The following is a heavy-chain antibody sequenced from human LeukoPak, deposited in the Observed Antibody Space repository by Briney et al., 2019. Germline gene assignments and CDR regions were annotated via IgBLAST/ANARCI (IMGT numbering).Heavy chain of an antibody. CDR2: IYHSGST. D-gene: IGHD6-6*01. Sequence: PSGTLSLTCAVSGGSISSSNWWSWVRQPPGKGLEWIGEIYHSGSTNYNPSLKSRVTISVDTSKNQFSLKLSSVTAADTAVYYCARGASSSWTYYYHYYMDVWGKGTTVTVSS. CDR3: ARGASSSWTYYYHYYMDV. V-gene: IGHV4-4*02. CDR1: GGSISSSNW. J-gene: IGHJ6*03.